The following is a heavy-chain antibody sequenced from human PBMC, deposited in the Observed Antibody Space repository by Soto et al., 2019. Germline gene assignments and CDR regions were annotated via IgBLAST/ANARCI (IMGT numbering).Heavy chain of an antibody. CDR2: MFNGGSA. J-gene: IGHJ4*02. CDR1: GGSLSNYY. D-gene: IGHD5-18*01. Sequence: PSETLSLTCTVSGGSLSNYYWSWIRKPPGKGLEWVGYMFNGGSANYNPSLKSRVAISVDMSQNQFSLKLTSVTAADTAVYYCARHGAIYSNSWYDFDYWGQGTLVTVSS. CDR3: ARHGAIYSNSWYDFDY. V-gene: IGHV4-59*08.